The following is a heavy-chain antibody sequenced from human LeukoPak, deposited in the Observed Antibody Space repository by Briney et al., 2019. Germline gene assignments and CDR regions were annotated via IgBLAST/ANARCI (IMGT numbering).Heavy chain of an antibody. CDR2: TYYRSKWYN. V-gene: IGHV6-1*01. Sequence: SQTLSITCAISGDSVSSDSAAWNWIRQSPSRGLEWLGRTYYRSKWYNDYAVSVKSRITNNPDTSKNQFSLQLSSATPEDTAVYYCARDKVAGKLGMHVWGQGTTVTVSS. CDR1: GDSVSSDSAA. D-gene: IGHD6-19*01. J-gene: IGHJ6*02. CDR3: ARDKVAGKLGMHV.